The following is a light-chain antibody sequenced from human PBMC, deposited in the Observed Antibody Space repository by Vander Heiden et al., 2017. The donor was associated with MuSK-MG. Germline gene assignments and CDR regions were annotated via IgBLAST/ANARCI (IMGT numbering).Light chain of an antibody. CDR3: QQDSDSLYT. Sequence: EIVLTQSPATLSLSPGERATLSCGASQGILNKYLAWYQQKPGLAPRLLIYDGSTRASGTPDRFSGSGYGTEFTLTINRLEPGDFAMYYCQQDSDSLYTFGQGTKLEIK. V-gene: IGKV3D-20*01. CDR2: DGS. CDR1: QGILNKY. J-gene: IGKJ2*01.